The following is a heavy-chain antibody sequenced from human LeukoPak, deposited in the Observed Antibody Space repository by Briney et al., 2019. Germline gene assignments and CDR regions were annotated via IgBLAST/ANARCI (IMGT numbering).Heavy chain of an antibody. Sequence: GGSLRLSCTASGLILSSYPMLWPRQAPGTGLEWVAVIWSDGRRQYYLDSVKGRFTISRDNNKHTLYLQMNSLRAEDTAVYSCARGVAQNGNPNYFDPWGRGTLVTVSS. CDR3: ARGVAQNGNPNYFDP. V-gene: IGHV3-33*01. CDR1: GLILSSYP. J-gene: IGHJ5*02. CDR2: IWSDGRRQ. D-gene: IGHD2-15*01.